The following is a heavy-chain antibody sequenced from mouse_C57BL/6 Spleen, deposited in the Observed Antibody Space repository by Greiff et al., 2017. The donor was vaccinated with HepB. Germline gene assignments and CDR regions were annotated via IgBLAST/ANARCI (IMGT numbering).Heavy chain of an antibody. CDR3: AIYYDYDGGNYYAMDY. V-gene: IGHV1-64*01. J-gene: IGHJ4*01. Sequence: QVQLQQPGAELVKPGASVKLSCKASGYTFTSYWMHWVKQRPGQGLEWIGMIHPNSGSTNYNEKFKSKATLTVDKSSSTAYMQRSSLTSEDSVVYYCAIYYDYDGGNYYAMDYWGQGTSVTVSS. CDR1: GYTFTSYW. D-gene: IGHD2-4*01. CDR2: IHPNSGST.